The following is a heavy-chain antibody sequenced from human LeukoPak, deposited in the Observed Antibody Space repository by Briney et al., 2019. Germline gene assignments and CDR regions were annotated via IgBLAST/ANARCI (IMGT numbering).Heavy chain of an antibody. CDR1: GGSISSSSYY. Sequence: SETLSLTCTVSGGSISSSSYYWGWIRQPPGKGLEWIGSIYYSGSTYYNPSLKSRVTISVDTSKNQFSLKLSSVTAADTAVYYCARDSGYCSGGSCYGDIWGQGTMVTVSS. CDR2: IYYSGST. CDR3: ARDSGYCSGGSCYGDI. J-gene: IGHJ3*02. V-gene: IGHV4-39*07. D-gene: IGHD2-15*01.